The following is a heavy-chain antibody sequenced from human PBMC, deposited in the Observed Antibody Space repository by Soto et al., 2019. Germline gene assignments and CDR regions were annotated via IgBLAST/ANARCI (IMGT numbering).Heavy chain of an antibody. CDR2: TYYRSKWYN. J-gene: IGHJ4*02. D-gene: IGHD3-16*01. V-gene: IGHV6-1*01. Sequence: QVQLQQSGPGLVKPSQTLSVTCVISGDSVSSNSAAWNWIRQSPSRGLEWLGRTYYRSKWYNDYAVSVKSRITINPDTSKNQFSLQLNSVTPEDTAVYYCARARHEAMITPFDYWGQGTLVTVSS. CDR3: ARARHEAMITPFDY. CDR1: GDSVSSNSAA.